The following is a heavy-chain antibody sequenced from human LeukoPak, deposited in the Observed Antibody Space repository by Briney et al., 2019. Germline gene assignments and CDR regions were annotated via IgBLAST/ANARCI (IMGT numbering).Heavy chain of an antibody. D-gene: IGHD6-13*01. V-gene: IGHV4-34*01. CDR3: VRGPSDSTLGSDWFDP. CDR2: INHSGST. CDR1: GGSFSGYY. Sequence: PSETLSLTCAVYGGSFSGYYWSWIRQPPGKGLEWIGEINHSGSTNYNPSLKSRVTISVDTSKNQFSLKLSSVTAADTAVYYCVRGPSDSTLGSDWFDPWGQGTLVTVSS. J-gene: IGHJ5*02.